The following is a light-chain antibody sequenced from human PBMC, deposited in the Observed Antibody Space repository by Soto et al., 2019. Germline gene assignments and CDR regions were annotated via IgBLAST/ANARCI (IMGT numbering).Light chain of an antibody. V-gene: IGKV3-15*01. Sequence: EVVMTQFPATLSVSPGERATLSCRASQSVGSNLAWYQHKHGQAPRLLMYAASARATGIPARFSGSGSGTEFTLTISSLQSEDFAVYYCQQYDNWPPIPFGQGTRLGIK. J-gene: IGKJ5*01. CDR3: QQYDNWPPIP. CDR2: AAS. CDR1: QSVGSN.